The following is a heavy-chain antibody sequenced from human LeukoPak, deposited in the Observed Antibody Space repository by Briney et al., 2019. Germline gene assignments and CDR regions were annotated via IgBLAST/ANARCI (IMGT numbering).Heavy chain of an antibody. CDR1: GNSIRSSSYY. Sequence: SETLSLTCTVSGNSIRSSSYYWGWIRQSPEKGREWIGSIYYSGSTYYSASFKSRVTISVDTSQNQFSLKLRSVTAAERAVYYCAXXXXYDTXGYFLHWGQGTLVTVSS. D-gene: IGHD3-22*01. CDR3: AXXXXYDTXGYFLH. J-gene: IGHJ1*01. CDR2: IYYSGST. V-gene: IGHV4-39*01.